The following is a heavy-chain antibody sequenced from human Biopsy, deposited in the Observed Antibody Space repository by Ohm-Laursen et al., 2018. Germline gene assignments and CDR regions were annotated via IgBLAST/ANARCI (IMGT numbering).Heavy chain of an antibody. V-gene: IGHV4-59*01. D-gene: IGHD3-22*01. CDR2: VYYTGST. Sequence: GTLSLTCTVSGGSIISYYLNWIRQPPGKGLEWIGYVYYTGSTDYNPSLQSRVTISVDTSKNHFSLRLRSVTPADTAIYYCARDRGYYSDRTVPGYFDLWGRGTLVTVSS. CDR3: ARDRGYYSDRTVPGYFDL. CDR1: GGSIISYY. J-gene: IGHJ2*01.